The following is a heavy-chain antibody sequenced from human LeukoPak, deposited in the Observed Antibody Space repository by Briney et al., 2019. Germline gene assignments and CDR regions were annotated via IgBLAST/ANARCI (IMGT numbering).Heavy chain of an antibody. CDR3: ASLTYYYDSSGYRVPIDY. J-gene: IGHJ4*02. V-gene: IGHV4-59*08. Sequence: PSETLSLTCTVSGGSISSYYWSWIRQPPGKGLEWIGYIYYSGSTNYNPSLKSRVTISVDTSKNQFSLKLSSVTAADTAVYYCASLTYYYDSSGYRVPIDYWGQGILVTVSS. CDR1: GGSISSYY. CDR2: IYYSGST. D-gene: IGHD3-22*01.